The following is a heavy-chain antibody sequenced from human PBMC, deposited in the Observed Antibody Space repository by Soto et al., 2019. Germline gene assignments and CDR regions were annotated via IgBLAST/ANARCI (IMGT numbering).Heavy chain of an antibody. CDR2: ISGYNGNT. Sequence: ASVKVSCKASGYMFTTYGISWVRQAPGQGLEWMGWISGYNGNTNYAQNLQGRVTVTTDTSTSTAYMELRSLSSDDTAIYYCARIGSSWNLREFDYWGQGTLVTVSS. J-gene: IGHJ4*02. D-gene: IGHD6-13*01. CDR3: ARIGSSWNLREFDY. CDR1: GYMFTTYG. V-gene: IGHV1-18*01.